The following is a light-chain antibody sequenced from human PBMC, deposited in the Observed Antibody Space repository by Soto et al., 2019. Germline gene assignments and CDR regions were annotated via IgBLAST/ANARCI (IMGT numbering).Light chain of an antibody. CDR2: SNN. V-gene: IGLV1-44*01. Sequence: QSVLTQTPSASGTPGQRVTISCSGSSSNIGSYTVNWYQQLPGTAPKLLIYSNNQRPSGVPDRFSGSKSGTSASLAISGLQSEDEDDYYCAAWDDSLNGVVFGGGTKLTVL. J-gene: IGLJ2*01. CDR3: AAWDDSLNGVV. CDR1: SSNIGSYT.